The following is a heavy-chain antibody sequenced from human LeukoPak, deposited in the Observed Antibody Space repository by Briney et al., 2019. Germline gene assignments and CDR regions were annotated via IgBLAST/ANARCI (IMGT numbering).Heavy chain of an antibody. CDR1: GGSISSYY. CDR3: ARGKYYYDSNSSYRYFDP. Sequence: SETLSLTCTVSGGSISSYYWSWIRQPAGKGLEGIGRIYTTGKANYNPSLNSRVTMSIDTSKEQFSLNLSSVTAADTAVYYCARGKYYYDSNSSYRYFDPWGQGTLVTVSS. CDR2: IYTTGKA. D-gene: IGHD3-22*01. J-gene: IGHJ5*02. V-gene: IGHV4-4*07.